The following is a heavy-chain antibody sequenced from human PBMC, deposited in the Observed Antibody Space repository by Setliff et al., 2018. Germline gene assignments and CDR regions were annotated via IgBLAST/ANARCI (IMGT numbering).Heavy chain of an antibody. CDR1: GFTFSSYS. J-gene: IGHJ6*02. V-gene: IGHV3-48*01. CDR2: VRSSSSTI. D-gene: IGHD1-7*01. Sequence: GGSLRLSCAASGFTFSSYSMSWVRQAPGKGLEWVSYVRSSSSTIYYAESVKGRFTISRDDAKNSLYLQMNSLRAEDTAVYYCARDHFAGSTIYYYGMDVWGQGTTVTVSS. CDR3: ARDHFAGSTIYYYGMDV.